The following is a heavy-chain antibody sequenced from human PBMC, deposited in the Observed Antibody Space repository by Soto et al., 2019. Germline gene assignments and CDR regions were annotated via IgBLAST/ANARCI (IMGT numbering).Heavy chain of an antibody. V-gene: IGHV1-18*01. CDR3: ARTVAGRNYYHYGMDV. D-gene: IGHD6-19*01. Sequence: ASVKVSCKASGYTFTSYGISWVRQAPGQGLEWMGWISAYNGNTNYAQKLQGRVTMTRDTSISTAYMELSRLRSDDTAVYYCARTVAGRNYYHYGMDVWGQGTTVTVSS. CDR1: GYTFTSYG. J-gene: IGHJ6*02. CDR2: ISAYNGNT.